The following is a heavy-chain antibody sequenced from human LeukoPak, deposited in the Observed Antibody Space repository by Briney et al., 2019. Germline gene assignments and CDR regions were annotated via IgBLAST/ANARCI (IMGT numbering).Heavy chain of an antibody. V-gene: IGHV3-30*18. J-gene: IGHJ4*02. CDR3: AKGSGSAFY. Sequence: PGRSLRLSCAASGFTFSSYGMHWVRQAPGKGLDWVAVISYDGSNKYYAYSVKGRFTISTDNSKNTQYRQMNSLRAEDTAVYYCAKGSGSAFYWGPGTLVTVSS. CDR1: GFTFSSYG. CDR2: ISYDGSNK. D-gene: IGHD5-12*01.